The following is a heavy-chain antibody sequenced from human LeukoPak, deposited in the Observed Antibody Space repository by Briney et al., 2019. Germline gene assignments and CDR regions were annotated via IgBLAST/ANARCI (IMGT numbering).Heavy chain of an antibody. CDR1: EFTVSSNY. D-gene: IGHD6-13*01. CDR3: ATCCWYSSSVVDY. Sequence: GGSLRLSCEASEFTVSSNYMSWVRQAPGKGLEWVSVIYSGGSTYYADSVKGRFTISRDNSKNTLYLQMNSLRAEDTAVYYCATCCWYSSSVVDYWGQGTLVTVSS. J-gene: IGHJ4*02. V-gene: IGHV3-66*01. CDR2: IYSGGST.